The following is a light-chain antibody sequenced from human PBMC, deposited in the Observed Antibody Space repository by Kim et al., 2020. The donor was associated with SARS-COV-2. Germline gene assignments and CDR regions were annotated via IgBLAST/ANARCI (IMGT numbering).Light chain of an antibody. CDR3: QVWDSSSDHPV. CDR2: YDS. J-gene: IGLJ2*01. CDR1: NIGSRS. V-gene: IGLV3-21*04. Sequence: PGKTARSTCGGNNIGSRSVHWYQQKPGQAPVLVIYYDSDRPSGIPERFSGSNSGNTATLAISRVEAGDEADYYCQVWDSSSDHPVFGGGTQLTVL.